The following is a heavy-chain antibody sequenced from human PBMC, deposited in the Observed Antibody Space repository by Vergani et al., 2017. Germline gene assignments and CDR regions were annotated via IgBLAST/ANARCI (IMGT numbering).Heavy chain of an antibody. CDR1: GFNFDNYA. J-gene: IGHJ6*03. V-gene: IGHV3-23*01. Sequence: EVHLLESGGDLIQPGGSLRISCSASGFNFDNYAMTWVRQAPGKGLEWVSGISGSGSPKFYEDSLKGRLTISRDNAKNTLYLQMDSLRAEDTAVYYCARDGWELLDYFYYMDVWGKGTTVTVSS. D-gene: IGHD1-26*01. CDR3: ARDGWELLDYFYYMDV. CDR2: ISGSGSPK.